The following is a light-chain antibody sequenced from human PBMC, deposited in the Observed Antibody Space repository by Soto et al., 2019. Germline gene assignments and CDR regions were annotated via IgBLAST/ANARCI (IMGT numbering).Light chain of an antibody. J-gene: IGLJ2*01. CDR2: EVS. CDR1: SSDVGGYNY. Sequence: QSALTQPASVSGSPGQSITISCTGTSSDVGGYNYVSWYQQHPGKAPKLMIYEVSNRPSGVSNRFSGSKSGNTASLTISGLQAEDEADYYCTSYTSSSTDADVVFSGGTKLTVL. CDR3: TSYTSSSTDADVV. V-gene: IGLV2-14*01.